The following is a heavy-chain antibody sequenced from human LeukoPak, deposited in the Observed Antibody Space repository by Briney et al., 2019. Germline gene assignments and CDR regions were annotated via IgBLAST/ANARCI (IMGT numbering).Heavy chain of an antibody. CDR1: GITFSSYV. V-gene: IGHV3-30*04. J-gene: IGHJ4*02. CDR2: TSSDGRSK. D-gene: IGHD6-6*01. CDR3: ARDLVSYSSSPLH. Sequence: GGSLRLSCEASGITFSSYVMHWVRQAPGKGLEWVAVTSSDGRSKHYADSVKGRFTISTDSSKSTLYLQMDSLTPEDTAVYYCARDLVSYSSSPLHWGQGTLVTVSS.